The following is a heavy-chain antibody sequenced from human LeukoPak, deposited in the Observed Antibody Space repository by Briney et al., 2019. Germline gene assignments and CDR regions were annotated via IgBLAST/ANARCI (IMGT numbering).Heavy chain of an antibody. CDR2: ISAYSGNT. CDR3: AREANDIHYTFDY. V-gene: IGHV1-18*01. D-gene: IGHD1-1*01. CDR1: GYTFTSYG. J-gene: IGHJ4*02. Sequence: ASVKASCKASGYTFTSYGISRVRQAPGQGLEWMGWISAYSGNTNYAQKLQGRVTMTTDTSTSTAYMELRSLRSDDTAVYYCAREANDIHYTFDYWGQGTLVTVSS.